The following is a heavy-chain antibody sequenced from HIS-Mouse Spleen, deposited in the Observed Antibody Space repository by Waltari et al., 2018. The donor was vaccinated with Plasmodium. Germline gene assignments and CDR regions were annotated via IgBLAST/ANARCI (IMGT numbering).Heavy chain of an antibody. CDR2: INHSGST. CDR1: GRSFRGYS. V-gene: IGHV4-34*01. CDR3: ARVTSSGVYWYFDL. D-gene: IGHD3-3*01. J-gene: IGHJ2*01. Sequence: QVQLQQWGAGLLKPSATLSLTCAVYGRSFRGYSWLWIRQPTGKGLAWIEEINHSGSTNYNPSLKSRVTISVDTSKNQFSLKLSSVTAADTAVYYCARVTSSGVYWYFDLWGRGTLVTVSS.